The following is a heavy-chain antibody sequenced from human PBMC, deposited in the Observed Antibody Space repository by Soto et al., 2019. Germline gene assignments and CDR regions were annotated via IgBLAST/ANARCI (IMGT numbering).Heavy chain of an antibody. Sequence: QVQLAESGGGVVQPGRSLRLSCAACGCTFSNYAMHWVRQAPGKGLEWVAVIWYDGRNKYYADSVKGRFTISRDNSKNTVYLQMNSLIAEDTAVYYCAHLHPSIAANYRGQGTLGTVSS. CDR2: IWYDGRNK. V-gene: IGHV3-33*01. CDR3: AHLHPSIAANY. J-gene: IGHJ4*02. CDR1: GCTFSNYA. D-gene: IGHD6-13*01.